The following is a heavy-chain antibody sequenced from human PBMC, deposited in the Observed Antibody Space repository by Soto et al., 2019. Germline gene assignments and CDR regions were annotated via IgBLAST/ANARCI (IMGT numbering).Heavy chain of an antibody. Sequence: GSLRLSCAASGFTFSSYAMHWVRQAPGKGLEWVAVISYDGSNKYYADSVKGRFTISRDNSKNTLYLQMNSLRAEDTAVYYCARAGITMVRGVIAWGQGTMVTVSS. V-gene: IGHV3-30-3*01. CDR1: GFTFSSYA. CDR2: ISYDGSNK. CDR3: ARAGITMVRGVIA. J-gene: IGHJ3*01. D-gene: IGHD3-10*01.